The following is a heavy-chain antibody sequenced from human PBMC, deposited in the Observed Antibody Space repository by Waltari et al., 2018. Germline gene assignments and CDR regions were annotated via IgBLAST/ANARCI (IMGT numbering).Heavy chain of an antibody. CDR1: GGTFSSYA. CDR2: IIPILGIA. V-gene: IGHV1-69*04. D-gene: IGHD2-21*01. CDR3: ARDPGAYCGGDCYSMRAFDI. J-gene: IGHJ3*02. Sequence: QVQLVQSGAEVKKPGSSVKVSCKASGGTFSSYAISWVRQAPGQGLEWMGGIIPILGIANYAQKFQGRVTITADESTSTAYMELSSLRSEDTAVYYCARDPGAYCGGDCYSMRAFDIWGQGTMVTVSS.